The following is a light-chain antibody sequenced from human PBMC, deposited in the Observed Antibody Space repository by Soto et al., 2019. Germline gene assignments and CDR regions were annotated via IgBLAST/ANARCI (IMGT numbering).Light chain of an antibody. Sequence: DIQMTQSPSSVSASVGDRVTITCRASQGLNSWLTWYQQKPGRAPKLLIYDASSLESGAPSRFSGSGSGTEFTLTISSLQPDDFATYYCQQGGTFGPGTKVDIK. J-gene: IGKJ3*01. CDR3: QQGGT. CDR1: QGLNSW. CDR2: DAS. V-gene: IGKV1-5*01.